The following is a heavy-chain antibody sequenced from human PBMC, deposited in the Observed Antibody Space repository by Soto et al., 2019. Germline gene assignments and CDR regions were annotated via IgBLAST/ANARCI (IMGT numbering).Heavy chain of an antibody. D-gene: IGHD2-8*01. V-gene: IGHV1-3*01. CDR2: INAGNGNT. CDR1: GYTFTSYA. J-gene: IGHJ6*02. Sequence: ASVKVSCKASGYTFTSYAMHWVRQAPGQRLEWMGWINAGNGNTKYSQKFQGRVTITRDTSASTAYMELSSLRSEDTAVYYCARDDIVLMVYAIPLPLWCMDVWGQGTTVTVSS. CDR3: ARDDIVLMVYAIPLPLWCMDV.